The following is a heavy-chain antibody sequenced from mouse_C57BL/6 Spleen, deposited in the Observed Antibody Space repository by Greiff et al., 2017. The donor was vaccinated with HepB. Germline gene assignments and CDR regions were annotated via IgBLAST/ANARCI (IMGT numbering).Heavy chain of an antibody. V-gene: IGHV1-7*01. J-gene: IGHJ4*01. Sequence: VQLQQSGAELAKPGASVKLSCKASGYTFTSYWMHWVKQRPGQGLEWIGYINPSSGYTKYNQKVKDKATLTADKSSSTAYMQLSSLTYEDSAVYYCARSTVVAGGYGYYAMDYWGQGTSVTVSS. CDR3: ARSTVVAGGYGYYAMDY. CDR2: INPSSGYT. D-gene: IGHD1-1*01. CDR1: GYTFTSYW.